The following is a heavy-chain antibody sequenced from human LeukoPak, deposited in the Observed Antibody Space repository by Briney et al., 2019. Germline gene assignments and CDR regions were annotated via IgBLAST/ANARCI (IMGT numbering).Heavy chain of an antibody. Sequence: EPSETLSLTCSVSGDSISTYYWSWIRQAPGKGLEWIGHVSYTGRTNYNPSLKSRATISLGTSKSHFSLTLNSMTPADTAIYYCAREHGSESYRYYFFVDVWGKGTTVTVSS. CDR2: VSYTGRT. CDR1: GDSISTYY. D-gene: IGHD4-11*01. V-gene: IGHV4-59*01. CDR3: AREHGSESYRYYFFVDV. J-gene: IGHJ6*03.